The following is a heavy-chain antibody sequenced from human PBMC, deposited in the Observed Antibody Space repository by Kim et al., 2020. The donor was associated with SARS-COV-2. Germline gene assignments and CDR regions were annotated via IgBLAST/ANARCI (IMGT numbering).Heavy chain of an antibody. CDR2: K. V-gene: IGHV3-30*01. J-gene: IGHJ5*02. Sequence: KYYADAGKGRFTISRDNSKTTLFLQMNSLRAEDTAVYYCARGGPGKWFDPWGQGTLVTVSS. D-gene: IGHD1-26*01. CDR3: ARGGPGKWFDP.